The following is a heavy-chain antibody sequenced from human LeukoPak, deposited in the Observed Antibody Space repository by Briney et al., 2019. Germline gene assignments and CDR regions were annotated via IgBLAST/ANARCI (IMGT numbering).Heavy chain of an antibody. Sequence: ASVTVSCKVSGYTLTELSMFWVRQAPGKGLEWMGGFDPEDGKTVYAQKFQGRVTMTEDTSTDAAYMELSSLRSEDTAVYYCATGYLVTAGLMDVWGQGTTVTVSS. CDR3: ATGYLVTAGLMDV. CDR2: FDPEDGKT. D-gene: IGHD6-13*01. V-gene: IGHV1-24*01. CDR1: GYTLTELS. J-gene: IGHJ6*02.